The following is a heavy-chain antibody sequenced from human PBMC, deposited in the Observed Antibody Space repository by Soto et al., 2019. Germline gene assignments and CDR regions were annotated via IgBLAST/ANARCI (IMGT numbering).Heavy chain of an antibody. V-gene: IGHV3-23*01. CDR2: INDHGTGT. CDR1: GFTFSSYA. Sequence: AGGSLRLSCAASGFTFSSYAMSWVRQAPGKGLEWVSTINDHGTGTYYADSVKGQFTIFRDNSKNTLYLQMDSLRAEDTAIYYFAKGARGGDFDYWGQGTLVTVFS. CDR3: AKGARGGDFDY. J-gene: IGHJ4*02. D-gene: IGHD2-21*01.